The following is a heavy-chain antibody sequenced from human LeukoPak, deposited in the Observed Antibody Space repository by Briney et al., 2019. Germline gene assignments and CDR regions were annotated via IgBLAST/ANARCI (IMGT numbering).Heavy chain of an antibody. CDR3: AKDRSQYSGYDYLDY. D-gene: IGHD5-12*01. CDR1: GVSISSSNSY. CDR2: IYYSGNT. J-gene: IGHJ4*02. Sequence: SETLSLTCTVSGVSISSSNSYWGWIRQPPGKGLEWIGSIYYSGNTYYNASLKSQVSISIDTSKNQFSLRLTSVTAADTAVYYCAKDRSQYSGYDYLDYWGQGTLVTVSS. V-gene: IGHV4-39*02.